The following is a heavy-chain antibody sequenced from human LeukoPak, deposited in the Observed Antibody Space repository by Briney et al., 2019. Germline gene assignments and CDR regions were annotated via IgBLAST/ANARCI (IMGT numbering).Heavy chain of an antibody. D-gene: IGHD4-11*01. CDR2: VYHSGVT. J-gene: IGHJ4*02. Sequence: SETLSLTCTVSGGSITNTNYYWAWIRQPPGEGLEWIGSVYHSGVTYYTPSLKSRVSISVDTSNNQFSLKVTSVTAADTAVYYCAREWQYQFDYWGQGSLVTVSS. V-gene: IGHV4-39*07. CDR1: GGSITNTNYY. CDR3: AREWQYQFDY.